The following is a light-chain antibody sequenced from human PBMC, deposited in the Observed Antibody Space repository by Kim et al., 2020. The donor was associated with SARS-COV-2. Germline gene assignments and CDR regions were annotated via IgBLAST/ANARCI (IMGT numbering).Light chain of an antibody. Sequence: QSISISCTGTSSDIGSYNPGSWYQQHPGKTPKLIIYEATERPSGVSDRFSGSKSGNTASLTISGLQAEDEAYYYCSSYAGTTTFVVFGGGTQLTVL. CDR1: SSDIGSYNP. CDR2: EAT. CDR3: SSYAGTTTFVV. J-gene: IGLJ2*01. V-gene: IGLV2-23*01.